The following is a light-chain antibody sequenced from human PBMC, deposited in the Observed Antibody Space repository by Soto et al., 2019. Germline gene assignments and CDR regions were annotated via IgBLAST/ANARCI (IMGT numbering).Light chain of an antibody. V-gene: IGKV3-20*01. J-gene: IGKJ2*01. CDR1: QSVSSNY. CDR2: GAS. CDR3: QQYVSSLYT. Sequence: EIVLTQSPGTLSLSPGERATLSCRASQSVSSNYLTWYQQKPGQAPRLLIYGASSRATGIPDRFSGSGSGTDFTLTISRLEPEDFAVYYCQQYVSSLYTFGQGTKVEIK.